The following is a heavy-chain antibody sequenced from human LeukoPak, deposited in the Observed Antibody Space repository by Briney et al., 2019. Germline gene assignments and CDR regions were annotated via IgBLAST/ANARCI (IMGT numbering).Heavy chain of an antibody. D-gene: IGHD6-25*01. CDR2: INPSGGST. V-gene: IGHV1-46*01. CDR1: GYTFTSYY. CDR3: ARDFGTGWQQRHPRGYMDV. J-gene: IGHJ6*03. Sequence: PRASVKVSCKASGYTFTSYYMHWVRQAPGQGLEWMGIINPSGGSTSYAQKFQGRVTMTRDMSTSTVYMELSSLRSEDTAVYYCARDFGTGWQQRHPRGYMDVWGKGSTVTVSS.